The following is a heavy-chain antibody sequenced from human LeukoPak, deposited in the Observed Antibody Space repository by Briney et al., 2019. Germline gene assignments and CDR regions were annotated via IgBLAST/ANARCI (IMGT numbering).Heavy chain of an antibody. V-gene: IGHV3-72*01. Sequence: GGSLRLSCAASGFTFSDHYMDWVRQAPGKRLEWVGRTRNKANSYTTEYAASVKGRFTISRDDSKNSLYLQMNSLKTEDTAVYYCARVRSGSLDYWGQGTLVTVSS. CDR1: GFTFSDHY. CDR3: ARVRSGSLDY. D-gene: IGHD1-26*01. CDR2: TRNKANSYTT. J-gene: IGHJ4*02.